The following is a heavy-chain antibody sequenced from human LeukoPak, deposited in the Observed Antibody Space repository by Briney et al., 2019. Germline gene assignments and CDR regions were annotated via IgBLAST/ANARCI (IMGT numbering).Heavy chain of an antibody. J-gene: IGHJ3*02. CDR1: GYTFTSYY. Sequence: ASVKVSCKASGYTFTSYYMYWVRQAPGQGLEWMGIINPSGGSTSYAQKFQGRVTMTRDTSTSTVYMELSSLGSEDTAVYYCARIIVGAIDAFDIWGQGTMVTVSS. CDR2: INPSGGST. CDR3: ARIIVGAIDAFDI. D-gene: IGHD1-26*01. V-gene: IGHV1-46*01.